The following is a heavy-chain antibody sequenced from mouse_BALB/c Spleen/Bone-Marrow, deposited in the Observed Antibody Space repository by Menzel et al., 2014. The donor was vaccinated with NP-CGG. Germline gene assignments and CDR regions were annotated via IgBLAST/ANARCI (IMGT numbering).Heavy chain of an antibody. CDR1: GFTFSSYG. CDR3: ARDNYGSRFDY. V-gene: IGHV5-6-3*01. J-gene: IGHJ2*01. CDR2: INNNDGNT. Sequence: EVMSVESGGGLVQPGGSLKLSWAASGFTFSSYGMSWVRQTPDKRLELVATINNNDGNTYYPDSVKGRFTISRDNAKNTLYLQMSSLKSEDTAMYYCARDNYGSRFDYWGQGTTLTVSS. D-gene: IGHD1-1*01.